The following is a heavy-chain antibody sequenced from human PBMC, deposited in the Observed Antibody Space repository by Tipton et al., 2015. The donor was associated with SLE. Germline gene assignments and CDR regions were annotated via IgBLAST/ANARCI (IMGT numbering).Heavy chain of an antibody. CDR2: IYADGST. D-gene: IGHD3-22*01. CDR3: AKGPRYFYESSGYITD. CDR1: GFTFSNYP. Sequence: SLRLSCAASGFTFSNYPMTWVRQAPGQGLEWVTVIYADGSTYYAHSVEGRFTVSRDSSKDTLALQMNSLRAEDTAVYYCAKGPRYFYESSGYITDWGQGTLVTGSS. J-gene: IGHJ4*02. V-gene: IGHV3-23*03.